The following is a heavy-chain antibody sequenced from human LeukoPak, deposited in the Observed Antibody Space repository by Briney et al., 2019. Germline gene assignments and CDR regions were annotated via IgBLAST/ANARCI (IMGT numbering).Heavy chain of an antibody. CDR3: ARHRRILYCSSTSCYRY. D-gene: IGHD2-2*01. Sequence: GGSLRLSCAASGFTFSSYSMNWVRQAPGKGLEWVSSISSSSSYIYYADSVKGRFTISRDNAKNSLYLQMNSLRAEDTAVYYCARHRRILYCSSTSCYRYWGQGTLVTVSS. V-gene: IGHV3-21*01. CDR2: ISSSSSYI. CDR1: GFTFSSYS. J-gene: IGHJ4*02.